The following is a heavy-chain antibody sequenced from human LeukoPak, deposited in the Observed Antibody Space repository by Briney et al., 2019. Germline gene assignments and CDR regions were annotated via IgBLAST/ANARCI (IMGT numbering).Heavy chain of an antibody. J-gene: IGHJ4*02. CDR2: MNPNSGNT. D-gene: IGHD3-3*01. CDR3: ARGLVGGLREFWSGYYVFDY. V-gene: IGHV1-8*03. Sequence: ASVKVSCKASGYTFTSYDINWVRQATGQGLEWMGWMNPNSGNTGYAQKFKGRVTITRNTSISTAYMELSSLRSEDTAVYYCARGLVGGLREFWSGYYVFDYWGQGTLVTVSS. CDR1: GYTFTSYD.